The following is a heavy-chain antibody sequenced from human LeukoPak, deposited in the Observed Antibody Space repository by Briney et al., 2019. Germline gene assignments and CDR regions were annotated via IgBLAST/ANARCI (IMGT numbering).Heavy chain of an antibody. V-gene: IGHV4-34*01. CDR3: ARGDYGSGWYIDS. CDR2: IYHTGNT. Sequence: SETLSLTCAVYGGSFSGLYWSWIRQPPGKGLEWIAEIYHTGNTNYNPSLKSRITISMDKSKNQFSLKLSSVTAADTAVYFCARGDYGSGWYIDSWGQGTLVTVSS. CDR1: GGSFSGLY. J-gene: IGHJ4*02. D-gene: IGHD6-19*01.